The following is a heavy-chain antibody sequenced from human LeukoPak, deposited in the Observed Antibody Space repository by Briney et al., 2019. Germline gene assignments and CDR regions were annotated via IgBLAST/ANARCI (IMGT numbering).Heavy chain of an antibody. CDR2: IKPDGGET. CDR3: ARDYN. Sequence: GGSLRLSCEASGFTFTTYSMTWVRQAPGKGLEWVANIKPDGGETYYVDSVEGRFTISRDNAKSTLYLQMNSLRAEDTAVYYCARDYNLGQGTLVTVSS. CDR1: GFTFTTYS. V-gene: IGHV3-7*01. J-gene: IGHJ4*02.